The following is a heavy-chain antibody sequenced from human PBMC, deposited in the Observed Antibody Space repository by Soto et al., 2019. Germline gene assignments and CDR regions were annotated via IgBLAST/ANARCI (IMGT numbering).Heavy chain of an antibody. Sequence: GASVKVSCKASGGTFSGYTMSWVRQAPGQGLEGMGRIIPILGIANYAQKFQGRVTITADKSTSTAYMELSSLRSEDTAVYYCAREPSQYYYASRSPDSLRQALLITVSS. CDR1: GGTFSGYT. CDR2: IIPILGIA. D-gene: IGHD3-10*01. CDR3: AREPSQYYYASRSPDS. J-gene: IGHJ4*02. V-gene: IGHV1-69*04.